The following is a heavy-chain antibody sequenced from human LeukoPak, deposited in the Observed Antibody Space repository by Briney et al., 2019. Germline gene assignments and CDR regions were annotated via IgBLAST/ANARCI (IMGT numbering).Heavy chain of an antibody. Sequence: SETLSLTCTVSGGSISSSSYYSGWIRQPPGKGLEWIGSIYYSGSTYYNLSLKSRVTISVDTSKNQFSLKLSSVTAADTAVYYCARLGYSYGNRKGNFDYWGQGTLVTVSS. CDR2: IYYSGST. CDR3: ARLGYSYGNRKGNFDY. J-gene: IGHJ4*02. CDR1: GGSISSSSYY. D-gene: IGHD5-18*01. V-gene: IGHV4-39*01.